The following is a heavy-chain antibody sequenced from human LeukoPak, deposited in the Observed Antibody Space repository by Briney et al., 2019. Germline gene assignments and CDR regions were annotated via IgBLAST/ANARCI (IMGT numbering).Heavy chain of an antibody. CDR2: INPSAGST. V-gene: IGHV1-46*01. D-gene: IGHD3-10*01. CDR1: GYTLSSYD. J-gene: IGHJ4*02. Sequence: ASVKVSCKASGYTLSSYDMHWVRQAPGQGLEWMAIINPSAGSTDYARKFQGRVTVTRDTSTSTVYMELSSLTSEDTAVYYCARDDSHYYYSLGSVGYWGQGTLATVSS. CDR3: ARDDSHYYYSLGSVGY.